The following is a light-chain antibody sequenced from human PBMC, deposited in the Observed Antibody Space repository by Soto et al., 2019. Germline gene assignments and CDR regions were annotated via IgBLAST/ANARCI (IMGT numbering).Light chain of an antibody. CDR2: EAS. CDR1: QNVNSN. V-gene: IGKV3D-15*02. CDR3: RQYGSSPLT. J-gene: IGKJ5*01. Sequence: EIEMTQSPSSLSVSPGERATLSCRASQNVNSNLAWYQQKHGQAPNLLIYEASSRATGIPDRFSGSGSGTDFTITIRSLQPEDGEVYDCRQYGSSPLTFGQGTRLEIK.